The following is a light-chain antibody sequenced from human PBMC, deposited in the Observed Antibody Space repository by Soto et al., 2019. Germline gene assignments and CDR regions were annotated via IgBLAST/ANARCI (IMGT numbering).Light chain of an antibody. V-gene: IGKV3-20*01. Sequence: EIVLTQSPGTLSLSPGERATLSCRASQSVSSNYLAWYQHKPGQAPRLLIHGASTRATGIPDRFSGSGSGTDFTLSISRLEPEDFAVYYCQQYGSAPFTFGPGTKVDI. J-gene: IGKJ3*01. CDR3: QQYGSAPFT. CDR2: GAS. CDR1: QSVSSNY.